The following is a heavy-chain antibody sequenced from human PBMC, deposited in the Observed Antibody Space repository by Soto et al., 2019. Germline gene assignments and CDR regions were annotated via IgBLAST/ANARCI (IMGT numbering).Heavy chain of an antibody. J-gene: IGHJ4*02. Sequence: SETLSLTCAVYGGSFSGYYWSWIRQPPGKGLEWIGEINHSGSTNYNPSLKSRVTISVDTSKNQFSLKLSSVTAADTAVYYCARGDELLWFGELGGFDYWGQGTLVTVSS. V-gene: IGHV4-34*01. CDR2: INHSGST. CDR3: ARGDELLWFGELGGFDY. CDR1: GGSFSGYY. D-gene: IGHD3-10*01.